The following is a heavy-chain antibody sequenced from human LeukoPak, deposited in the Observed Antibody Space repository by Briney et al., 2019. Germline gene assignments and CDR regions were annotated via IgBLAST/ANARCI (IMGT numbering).Heavy chain of an antibody. Sequence: SQTLSLTCDISGDSVSSNRAAWNWIRQSPSRGLEWLGRTYYRSKWYNDYAVSVKSRITINPDTSKNQFSLQLNSVTPEDTAVYYCARVDCSGGSCYSNWFDPWGQGTLVTVSS. V-gene: IGHV6-1*01. CDR1: GDSVSSNRAA. J-gene: IGHJ5*02. CDR2: TYYRSKWYN. D-gene: IGHD2-15*01. CDR3: ARVDCSGGSCYSNWFDP.